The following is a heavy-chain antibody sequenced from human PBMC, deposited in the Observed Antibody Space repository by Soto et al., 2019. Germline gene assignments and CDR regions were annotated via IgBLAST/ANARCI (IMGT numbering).Heavy chain of an antibody. CDR2: MYITGTT. Sequence: PSETLSLTCTVSGDSISSYFGSWIRHPAGKGLEWIGRMYITGTTSYNHSFKRLVTMSIDTSKNQFSLKMTSVTAAATAVSYCDRAGEYGSGWYSFDPWGQGTRVTVSS. CDR3: DRAGEYGSGWYSFDP. D-gene: IGHD6-13*01. J-gene: IGHJ5*02. CDR1: GDSISSYF. V-gene: IGHV4-4*07.